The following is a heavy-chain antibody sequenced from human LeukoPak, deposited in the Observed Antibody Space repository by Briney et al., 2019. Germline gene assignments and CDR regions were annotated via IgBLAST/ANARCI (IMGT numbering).Heavy chain of an antibody. J-gene: IGHJ2*01. CDR3: ARDSVYSSSGYWYFDL. CDR1: GFTFSDYY. D-gene: IGHD6-6*01. CDR2: IYYSGNT. V-gene: IGHV4-59*01. Sequence: LRLSCAASGFTFSDYYMSWIRQAPGKGLEWIGDIYYSGNTSYNPSLKSRVTISVDTSKNQFSLKMSSVTAADTAVYYCARDSVYSSSGYWYFDLWGRGTLVSVSS.